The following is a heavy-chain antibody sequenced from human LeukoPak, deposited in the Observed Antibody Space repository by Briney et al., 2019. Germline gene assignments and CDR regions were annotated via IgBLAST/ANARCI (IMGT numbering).Heavy chain of an antibody. J-gene: IGHJ4*02. Sequence: GGSLRLSCAASGFTFSSYAMSWVRQAPGKGLEWVSAISGSGGSTYYADSVKGRFTISRDNSKNTLYLQVNSLRAEDTAVYYCAKPADIVVVPAADFDYWGQGTLVTVSS. CDR2: ISGSGGST. D-gene: IGHD2-2*01. CDR1: GFTFSSYA. CDR3: AKPADIVVVPAADFDY. V-gene: IGHV3-23*01.